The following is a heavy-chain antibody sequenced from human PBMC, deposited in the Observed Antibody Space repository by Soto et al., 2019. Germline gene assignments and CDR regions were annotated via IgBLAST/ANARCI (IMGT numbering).Heavy chain of an antibody. CDR3: ARSVGGSDWFDP. V-gene: IGHV4-39*01. CDR2: IYYSGST. CDR1: GGSISSSSYY. D-gene: IGHD2-15*01. J-gene: IGHJ5*02. Sequence: QLQLKESGPGLVKPPETLSLTCTVSGGSISSSSYYWGWIRQPPGKGLEWIGSIYYSGSTYYNPSLKSRVTISVDTSKNQFSLKLSSVTAADTAVYYCARSVGGSDWFDPWGQGTLVTVSS.